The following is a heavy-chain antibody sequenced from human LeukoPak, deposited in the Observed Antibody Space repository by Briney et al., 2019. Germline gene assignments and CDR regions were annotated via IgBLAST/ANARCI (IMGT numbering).Heavy chain of an antibody. CDR2: INWNGVTT. D-gene: IGHD3-22*01. CDR3: ARHFPIYYDSSGYYYPLFDY. CDR1: GFTFDDYV. Sequence: GGSLRLSCVASGFTFDDYVMTWVRQAPGKGLEWVSGINWNGVTTGYADSVKGRFTISRDNAKKSLYLQMNSLGTEDTALYYCARHFPIYYDSSGYYYPLFDYWGQGTLVTVSS. V-gene: IGHV3-20*04. J-gene: IGHJ4*02.